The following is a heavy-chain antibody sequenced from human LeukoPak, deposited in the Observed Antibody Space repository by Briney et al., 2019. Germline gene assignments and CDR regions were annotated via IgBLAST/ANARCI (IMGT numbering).Heavy chain of an antibody. Sequence: SETLSLTCAVSGGSISNSNWWSWVRQPPGKGLEWIGETYHSGNTNYNPSLKSRVTITVDTSKNQFSLELNSVTAADTALYFCTTLYYYDTTGYYWRGFDYWGQGALVTVSS. CDR3: TTLYYYDTTGYYWRGFDY. CDR1: GGSISNSNW. V-gene: IGHV4-4*02. J-gene: IGHJ4*02. CDR2: TYHSGNT. D-gene: IGHD3-22*01.